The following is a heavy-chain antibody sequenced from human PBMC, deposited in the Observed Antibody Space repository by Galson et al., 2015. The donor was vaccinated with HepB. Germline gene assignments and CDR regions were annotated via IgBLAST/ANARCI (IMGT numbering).Heavy chain of an antibody. J-gene: IGHJ1*01. V-gene: IGHV3-30*04. D-gene: IGHD6-6*01. CDR2: ISYDGSNK. CDR1: GFTFSSYA. CDR3: AREEDSSSSGLSYFQH. Sequence: SLRLSCAASGFTFSSYAMHWVRQAPGKGLEWVAVISYDGSNKYYADSVKGRFTISRDNSKNTLYLQMNSLRAEDTAVYYCAREEDSSSSGLSYFQHWGQGTLVTVSS.